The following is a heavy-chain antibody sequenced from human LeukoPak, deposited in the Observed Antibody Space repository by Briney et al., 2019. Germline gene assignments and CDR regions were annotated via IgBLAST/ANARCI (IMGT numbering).Heavy chain of an antibody. Sequence: TPSETLSLTCAVYGGSFSGYYWSWIRQPPGKGLEWIGEINHSGSTNYNPSLKSRVTISVDTSKNQFSLKLSSVTAADTAVYYCARRRSSGWYTPDNWFDPWGQGTLVTVSS. CDR3: ARRRSSGWYTPDNWFDP. V-gene: IGHV4-34*01. CDR2: INHSGST. CDR1: GGSFSGYY. J-gene: IGHJ5*02. D-gene: IGHD6-19*01.